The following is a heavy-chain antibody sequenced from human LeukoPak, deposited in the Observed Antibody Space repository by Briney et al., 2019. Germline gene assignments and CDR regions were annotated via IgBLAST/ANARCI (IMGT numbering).Heavy chain of an antibody. V-gene: IGHV3-21*01. D-gene: IGHD4-17*01. CDR1: GFTFSDYS. CDR3: AKDRMTTVTRDAFDI. J-gene: IGHJ3*02. CDR2: INSSSSYI. Sequence: GGSLRLSCAASGFTFSDYSMNWVRQAPGKGLEWVSSINSSSSYIYYADSVKGRFTISRDNAKNSLYLQMNSLRAEDTAVYYCAKDRMTTVTRDAFDIWGQGTMVTVSS.